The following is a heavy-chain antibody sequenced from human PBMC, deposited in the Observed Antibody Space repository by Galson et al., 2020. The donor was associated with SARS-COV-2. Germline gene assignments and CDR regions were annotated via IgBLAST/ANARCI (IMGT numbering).Heavy chain of an antibody. Sequence: GGSLRLSCAASGFTFSSYSMNWVRQAPGKGLEWVSYISSSSSTIYYADSVKGRFTISRDNAKNSLYLQMNSLRAEDTAVYYCATSGVVITHDAFDIWGQGTMVTVSS. J-gene: IGHJ3*02. CDR3: ATSGVVITHDAFDI. CDR1: GFTFSSYS. D-gene: IGHD3-3*01. CDR2: ISSSSSTI. V-gene: IGHV3-48*04.